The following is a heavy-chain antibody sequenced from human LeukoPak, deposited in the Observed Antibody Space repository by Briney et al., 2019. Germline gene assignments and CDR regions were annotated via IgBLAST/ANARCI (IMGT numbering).Heavy chain of an antibody. CDR3: AGRPSTVTTLQHFDY. Sequence: GESLKISCKGSGYIFTNYWIGWVRQMPGKGLEWMGIIYPGDSDTRYSPSFQGQVTISADKSISTAYLQWSSLKASDTAMYYCAGRPSTVTTLQHFDYWGQGTLVTVSS. J-gene: IGHJ4*02. CDR1: GYIFTNYW. V-gene: IGHV5-51*01. D-gene: IGHD4-17*01. CDR2: IYPGDSDT.